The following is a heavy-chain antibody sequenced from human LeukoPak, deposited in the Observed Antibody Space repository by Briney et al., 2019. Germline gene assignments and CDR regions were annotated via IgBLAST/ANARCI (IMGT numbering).Heavy chain of an antibody. CDR1: GFPFSSYA. J-gene: IGHJ5*02. CDR2: ISNGGGII. D-gene: IGHD2-8*01. CDR3: ASRPYCSNGVCPGLDP. Sequence: GGSLRLSCSASGFPFSSYAMHWVRQAPGKGLEWVSSISNGGGIIYYADSVKGRFTISRDNAKNSLYLQMNSLRAEDTAVYYCASRPYCSNGVCPGLDPWGQGTLVTVSS. V-gene: IGHV3-48*03.